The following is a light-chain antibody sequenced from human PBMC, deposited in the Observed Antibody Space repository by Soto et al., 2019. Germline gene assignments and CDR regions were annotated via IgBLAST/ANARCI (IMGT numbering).Light chain of an antibody. J-gene: IGLJ1*01. CDR1: SSNIGAGYD. Sequence: QSVLTQPPSVSGAPGQRVTISCTGSSSNIGAGYDVHWYQQLPGTAPKLLIYGNSNRPSGVPDRFSGSKSGTSASLAITGLQAEDEADYYCQSYDSSLSAWVFGTGTKVTVL. CDR3: QSYDSSLSAWV. V-gene: IGLV1-40*01. CDR2: GNS.